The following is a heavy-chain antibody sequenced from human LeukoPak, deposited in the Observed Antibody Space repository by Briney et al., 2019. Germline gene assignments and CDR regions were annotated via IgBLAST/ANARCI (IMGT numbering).Heavy chain of an antibody. CDR1: GYSFTSYW. D-gene: IGHD2-2*01. J-gene: IGHJ6*02. Sequence: GESLKISCKGSGYSFTSYWIGWVRQMPGKDLEWMGIIYPGDSDTRYSPSFQGQVTISADKSISTAYLQWSSLKASDTAMYYCARACSSTSCYDNYYYGMDVWGQGTTVTVSS. CDR2: IYPGDSDT. CDR3: ARACSSTSCYDNYYYGMDV. V-gene: IGHV5-51*01.